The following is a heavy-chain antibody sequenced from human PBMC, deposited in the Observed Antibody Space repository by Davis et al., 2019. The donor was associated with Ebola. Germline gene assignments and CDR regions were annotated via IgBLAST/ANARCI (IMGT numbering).Heavy chain of an antibody. CDR2: ISSSSSYI. Sequence: PGGSLRLSCAASGFTFSSYSMNWVRQAPGKGLEWVSSISSSSSYIYYADSVKGRFTISRDNSKNTLYLQMNSLRAEDTAVYYCASSSSWYLDGYYYFDYWGQGTLVTVSS. D-gene: IGHD6-13*01. CDR1: GFTFSSYS. CDR3: ASSSSWYLDGYYYFDY. J-gene: IGHJ4*02. V-gene: IGHV3-21*04.